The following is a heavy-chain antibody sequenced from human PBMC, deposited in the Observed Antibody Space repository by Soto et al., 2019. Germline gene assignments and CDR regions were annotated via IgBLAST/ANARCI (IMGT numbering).Heavy chain of an antibody. CDR2: INPSGGST. V-gene: IGHV1-46*01. D-gene: IGHD3-22*01. Sequence: QVQLVQSGAEVKKPGASVKVSCKASGYTFTSYYMHWVRQAPGQGLEWMGIINPSGGSTSYAQKFRGRVTMTRDTSTSTVYMELSSLRSEDTAVYYCARELNPSAKIVVVITRPRYRMDVRGQGTTVTVSS. CDR1: GYTFTSYY. J-gene: IGHJ6*02. CDR3: ARELNPSAKIVVVITRPRYRMDV.